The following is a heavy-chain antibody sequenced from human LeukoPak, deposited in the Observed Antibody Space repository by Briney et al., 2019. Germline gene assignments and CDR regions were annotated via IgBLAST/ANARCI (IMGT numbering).Heavy chain of an antibody. V-gene: IGHV3-7*01. Sequence: GGSLRLSCAASGFTFSSYWRSWVRQAPGKGLEWVANIKQDGSEKYYVDSVKGRFTISRDNAKNSLYLQMNSLRAGDTAVYYCARVYYYDSSGYYLDYWGQGTLVTVSS. CDR2: IKQDGSEK. CDR1: GFTFSSYW. D-gene: IGHD3-22*01. J-gene: IGHJ4*02. CDR3: ARVYYYDSSGYYLDY.